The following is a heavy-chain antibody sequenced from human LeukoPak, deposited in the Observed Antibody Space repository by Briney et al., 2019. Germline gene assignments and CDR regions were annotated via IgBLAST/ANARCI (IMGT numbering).Heavy chain of an antibody. Sequence: GGSLRLSCAASGFTFSAYNMNWVRQAPGKGLEWVSSITRAYNYIYYADSVEGRFTISRYNAKNSLYLQMDSLRAEDTAVYFCARVDVSRGYYRIDYCGQGPLVTVSS. CDR1: GFTFSAYN. D-gene: IGHD3-22*01. V-gene: IGHV3-21*01. CDR2: ITRAYNYI. CDR3: ARVDVSRGYYRIDY. J-gene: IGHJ4*02.